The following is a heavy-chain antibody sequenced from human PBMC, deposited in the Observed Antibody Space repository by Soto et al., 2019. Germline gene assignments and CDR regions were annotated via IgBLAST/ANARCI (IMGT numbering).Heavy chain of an antibody. D-gene: IGHD3-22*01. Sequence: VKVSCKASGGSFSNHAISWVRQAPGQGPEWMGGIIPISGTRNYAQKFRDRVTITADESMATAYMELSSLRSEDSAVYYCARGTDRRGFYFFEFWGQGALVTVSS. V-gene: IGHV1-69*13. CDR1: GGSFSNHA. CDR2: IIPISGTR. CDR3: ARGTDRRGFYFFEF. J-gene: IGHJ4*02.